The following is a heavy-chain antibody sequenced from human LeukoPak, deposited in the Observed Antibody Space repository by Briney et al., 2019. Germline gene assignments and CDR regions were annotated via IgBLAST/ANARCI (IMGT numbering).Heavy chain of an antibody. CDR3: ARHPRSCTGGGTCYSWFDA. D-gene: IGHD2-15*01. Sequence: PSETLSLTCTVSGDSISSYYWSWIRQPPGKGLEWIGYIYSSGSTKYNPSLKSRVTISVDTSKNQFSLKVHSATAADTAMYYCARHPRSCTGGGTCYSWFDASGQGTLVTVSS. CDR1: GDSISSYY. J-gene: IGHJ5*02. CDR2: IYSSGST. V-gene: IGHV4-59*08.